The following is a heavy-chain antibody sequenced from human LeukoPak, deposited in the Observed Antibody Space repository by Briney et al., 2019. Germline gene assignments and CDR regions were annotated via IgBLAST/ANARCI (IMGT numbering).Heavy chain of an antibody. Sequence: PSETLSLTCTVSGGSISSYYWSWIRQPPGKGLEWIGYIYYSGSTNYNPSLKSRVTISVDTSKNQFSLKLSSVTAADTAVYYCARLSNYDSPFDYWGQGTLVTVSS. D-gene: IGHD3-22*01. CDR2: IYYSGST. V-gene: IGHV4-59*08. CDR3: ARLSNYDSPFDY. J-gene: IGHJ4*02. CDR1: GGSISSYY.